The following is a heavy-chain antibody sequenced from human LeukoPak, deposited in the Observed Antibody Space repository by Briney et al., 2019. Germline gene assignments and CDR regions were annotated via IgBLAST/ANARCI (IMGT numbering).Heavy chain of an antibody. D-gene: IGHD5-18*01. J-gene: IGHJ4*02. Sequence: SETLSLTCAVYGGSFSGYYWSWIRQPPGKGLEWIGEINHSGSTNYIPSLKSRVTISVDTSKNQFSLKLSSVTAADTAVYYCARSGYSYMNYWGQGTLVTVSS. CDR3: ARSGYSYMNY. CDR1: GGSFSGYY. V-gene: IGHV4-34*01. CDR2: INHSGST.